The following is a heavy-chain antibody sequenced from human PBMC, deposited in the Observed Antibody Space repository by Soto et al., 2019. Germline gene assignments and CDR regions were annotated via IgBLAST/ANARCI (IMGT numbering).Heavy chain of an antibody. D-gene: IGHD3-9*01. V-gene: IGHV1-18*01. CDR3: AREDDILTGYYKNSED. CDR2: ISAYNGNT. Sequence: ASVKVSCKASGYTFTSYGISWVRQAPGQGLEWMGWISAYNGNTNYAQKLQGRVTMTTDTSTSTAYMELRSLRSDDTAVYYCAREDDILTGYYKNSEDWGQGTRVTVAS. J-gene: IGHJ4*02. CDR1: GYTFTSYG.